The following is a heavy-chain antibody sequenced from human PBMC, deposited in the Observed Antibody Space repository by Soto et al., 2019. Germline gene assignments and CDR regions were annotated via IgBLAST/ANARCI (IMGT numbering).Heavy chain of an antibody. D-gene: IGHD2-15*01. Sequence: EVQLVESGGGLVQPGGSLRLSCAASGFTFSDHYMDWVRQAPGKGLEWVGRTRNKANTYTTEYAASVKGRFTISRDDSKISLYLQMNSLKTEDTAVYYCARGGYCGSASCHSDYYGMDVWGQGTTVTVSS. CDR1: GFTFSDHY. V-gene: IGHV3-72*01. CDR2: TRNKANTYTT. CDR3: ARGGYCGSASCHSDYYGMDV. J-gene: IGHJ6*02.